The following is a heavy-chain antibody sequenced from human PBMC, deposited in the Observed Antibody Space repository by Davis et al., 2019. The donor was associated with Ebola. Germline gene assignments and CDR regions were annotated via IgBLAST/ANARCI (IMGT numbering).Heavy chain of an antibody. CDR2: IKQDGSEK. CDR3: ARVLYSSPTNLYYYYDMDV. J-gene: IGHJ6*02. V-gene: IGHV3-7*01. D-gene: IGHD6-13*01. Sequence: GESLKISCAASGFTFSGSAMHWVRQAPGKGLEWVANIKQDGSEKYYVDSVKGRFTISRDNAKNSLYLQMNSLRAEDTAVYYCARVLYSSPTNLYYYYDMDVWGQGTTVTVSS. CDR1: GFTFSGSA.